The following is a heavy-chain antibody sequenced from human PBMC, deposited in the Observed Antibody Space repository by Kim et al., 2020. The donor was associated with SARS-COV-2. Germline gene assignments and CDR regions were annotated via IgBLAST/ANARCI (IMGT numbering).Heavy chain of an antibody. D-gene: IGHD6-19*01. CDR2: IIPIFGTA. J-gene: IGHJ5*02. CDR3: ARAKWQWLVASWFDP. CDR1: GGTFSSYA. V-gene: IGHV1-69*13. Sequence: SVKVSCKASGGTFSSYAISWVRQAPGQGLEWMGGIIPIFGTANYAQKFQGRVTITADESTSTAYMELSSLRSEDTAVYYCARAKWQWLVASWFDPWGQGTLVTVSS.